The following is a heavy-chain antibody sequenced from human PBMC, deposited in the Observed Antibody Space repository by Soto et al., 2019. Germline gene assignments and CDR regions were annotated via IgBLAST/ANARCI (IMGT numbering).Heavy chain of an antibody. CDR1: GDSIISSDFY. Sequence: PSGTLSLTSTVSGDSIISSDFYWGWVRQPPGKGLEWIGSTSYLGSSYYNPSPKTLTTICVDTSKSQLSLRLRSGTAADPALSICARHSLALRKNNWFDPWGEEIMVTVSS. J-gene: IGHJ5*02. V-gene: IGHV4-39*01. CDR3: ARHSLALRKNNWFDP. D-gene: IGHD3-3*02. CDR2: TSYLGSS.